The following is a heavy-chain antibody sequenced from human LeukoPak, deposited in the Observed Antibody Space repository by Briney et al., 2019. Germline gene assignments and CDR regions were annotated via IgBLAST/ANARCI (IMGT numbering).Heavy chain of an antibody. CDR3: ARGNPRYFDY. V-gene: IGHV6-1*01. CDR1: GDSVPSNSAT. CDR2: TYYRSKWYN. Sequence: QTLSLTRAISGDSVPSNSATWNWIGQSPSRGLEWLGRTYYRSKWYNDSAVSVKSRIIINADTSKNHFSLQLNSVTPEDTAVYYCARGNPRYFDYWGQGTLVTVSS. J-gene: IGHJ4*02.